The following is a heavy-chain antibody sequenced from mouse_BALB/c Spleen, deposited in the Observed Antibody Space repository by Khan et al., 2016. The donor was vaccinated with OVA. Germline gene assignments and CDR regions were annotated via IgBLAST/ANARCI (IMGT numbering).Heavy chain of an antibody. J-gene: IGHJ3*01. CDR1: GFTFSTYA. Sequence: VQLKESGGGLVKPGGSLKLSCAASGFTFSTYAMSWVRQTPEKRLEWVATISSDGDYTYYPDNVTGRFISSRDYAKKTLYLHMSSLRSADTAMYYCARSPYGNFAYWGQGTLVTVSA. CDR2: ISSDGDYT. CDR3: ARSPYGNFAY. D-gene: IGHD2-1*01. V-gene: IGHV5-9-3*01.